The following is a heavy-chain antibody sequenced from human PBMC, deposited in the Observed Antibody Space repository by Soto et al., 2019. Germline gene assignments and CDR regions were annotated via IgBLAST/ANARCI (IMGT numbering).Heavy chain of an antibody. V-gene: IGHV2-5*02. CDR3: AHRILRTVFELVTMTAIYFDF. D-gene: IGHD3-3*01. CDR1: VFSLTTSGVG. Sequence: QITLNESGPTVVKPAETLTLTCTFSVFSLTTSGVGVCLIRQSPGKAPQWLAVTYGDDDKRYSASLKSRLTIPNDASKNQVVLTMASVDAADTATYYCAHRILRTVFELVTMTAIYFDFWGQGTPVVVSS. CDR2: TYGDDDK. J-gene: IGHJ4*01.